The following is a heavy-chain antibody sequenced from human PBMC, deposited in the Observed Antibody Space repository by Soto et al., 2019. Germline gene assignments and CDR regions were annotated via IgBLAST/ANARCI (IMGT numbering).Heavy chain of an antibody. CDR3: ARHGQSSSYYDFWSGYSLRGGNWFDP. CDR2: IYYSGST. V-gene: IGHV4-59*08. CDR1: GGSISSYY. Sequence: SETLSLTCTVSGGSISSYYWSWIRQPPGKGLEWIGYIYYSGSTNYNPSLKSRVTISVDTSKNQFSLKLSSVTAADTAVYYCARHGQSSSYYDFWSGYSLRGGNWFDPWGQGTLVTVSS. D-gene: IGHD3-3*01. J-gene: IGHJ5*02.